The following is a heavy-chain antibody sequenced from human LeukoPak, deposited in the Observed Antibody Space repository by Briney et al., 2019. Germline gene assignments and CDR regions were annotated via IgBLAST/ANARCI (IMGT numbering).Heavy chain of an antibody. D-gene: IGHD1-26*01. Sequence: ASVNVSYKASGYTFTRYGISWVRQAPGQGLDWMGWINVYNCNTNFAQKLQGRVTMTTDTSTSTAYMELRSLRSDDTAVYYCARDGEEWELLTNWFDPWGQGTLVTVSS. V-gene: IGHV1-18*01. J-gene: IGHJ5*02. CDR3: ARDGEEWELLTNWFDP. CDR2: INVYNCNT. CDR1: GYTFTRYG.